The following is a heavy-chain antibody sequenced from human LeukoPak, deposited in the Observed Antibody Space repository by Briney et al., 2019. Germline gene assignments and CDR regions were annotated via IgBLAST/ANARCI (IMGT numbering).Heavy chain of an antibody. J-gene: IGHJ4*02. D-gene: IGHD2-15*01. V-gene: IGHV3-53*01. CDR1: GFTVSSAY. CDR3: ARGYCSGGTCYTQEYYFDY. CDR2: IYSDGST. Sequence: GGSLRLSCAASGFTVSSAYVTWVRQPPGKGLEWVSVIYSDGSTYYTDSVKGRFTISRDTSKNTLYLQMSSLRADDTAVYYCARGYCSGGTCYTQEYYFDYWGQGPLVTVSS.